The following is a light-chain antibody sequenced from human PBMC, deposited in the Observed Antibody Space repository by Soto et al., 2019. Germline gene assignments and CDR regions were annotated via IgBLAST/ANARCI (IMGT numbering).Light chain of an antibody. V-gene: IGLV2-14*01. CDR3: SSYTSSSTAV. CDR1: SSDVGGYNY. Sequence: QSVLTQPASVSGSPGQSITISCTGTSSDVGGYNYVSWYQQHPGKAPKVMIYEVSNRPSGVSNRFSGSKSGNTASLTISGLQDEDEADYYCSSYTSSSTAVFGGGTQLTVL. J-gene: IGLJ2*01. CDR2: EVS.